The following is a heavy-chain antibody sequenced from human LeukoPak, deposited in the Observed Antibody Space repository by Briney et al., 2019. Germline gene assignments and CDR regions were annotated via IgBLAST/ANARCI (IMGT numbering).Heavy chain of an antibody. D-gene: IGHD3-10*01. CDR2: INAGNDNT. J-gene: IGHJ5*02. CDR3: ARGPSRGWFDP. V-gene: IGHV1-3*01. Sequence: ASVKVSCKASGYTFTNYAMHWVRQAPGQRLERMGWINAGNDNTKYPQKFQGRVTITRDTSASIAYMELSSLRSEDTAVYYCARGPSRGWFDPWGQGTLVTVSS. CDR1: GYTFTNYA.